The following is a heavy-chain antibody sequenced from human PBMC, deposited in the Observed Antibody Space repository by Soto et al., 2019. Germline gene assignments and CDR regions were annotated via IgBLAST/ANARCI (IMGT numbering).Heavy chain of an antibody. V-gene: IGHV1-18*01. CDR1: GYTFTSYG. CDR3: ARGRYGDY. Sequence: QVHLVQSGAEVKKPGASVKVSCKASGYTFTSYGITWVRQAPGQGLEWMGWISAHNGNTDYAQKLQGRVIVTRDTSTSTAYRELRSLRSDDTAVYYCARGRYGDYWGQGALVKVSS. CDR2: ISAHNGNT. J-gene: IGHJ4*02. D-gene: IGHD1-1*01.